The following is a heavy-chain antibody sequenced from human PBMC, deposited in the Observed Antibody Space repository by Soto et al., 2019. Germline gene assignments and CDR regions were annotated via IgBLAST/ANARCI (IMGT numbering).Heavy chain of an antibody. D-gene: IGHD3-16*01. V-gene: IGHV4-30-4*01. J-gene: IGHJ4*02. Sequence: KPSETLSLTCTVSGGSISSGDYYWSWIRQPPGKGLEWIGYIYYSGSTYYNPSLKSRVTISVDTSKHQFSLKLSSVTAADTAVYYCAREEPEGGYFDYWGQGTLVTVSS. CDR2: IYYSGST. CDR3: AREEPEGGYFDY. CDR1: GGSISSGDYY.